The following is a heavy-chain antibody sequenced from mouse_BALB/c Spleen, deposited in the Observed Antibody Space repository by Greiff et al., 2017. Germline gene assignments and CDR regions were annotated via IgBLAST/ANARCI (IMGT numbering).Heavy chain of an antibody. CDR1: GYAFTNYL. Sequence: VQLQQSGAELVRPGTSVKVSCKASGYAFTNYLIEWVKQRPGQGLEWIGVINPGSGGTNYNEKFKGKATLTADKSSSTAYMQLSSLTSDDSAVYFCARSFSYGSSFDYWGQGTTLTVSS. CDR2: INPGSGGT. V-gene: IGHV1-54*01. J-gene: IGHJ2*01. CDR3: ARSFSYGSSFDY. D-gene: IGHD1-1*01.